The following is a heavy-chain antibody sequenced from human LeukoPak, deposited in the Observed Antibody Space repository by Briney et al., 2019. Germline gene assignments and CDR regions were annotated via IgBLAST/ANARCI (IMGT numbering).Heavy chain of an antibody. D-gene: IGHD3-16*01. V-gene: IGHV4-34*01. J-gene: IGHJ4*01. CDR2: INHSGST. CDR1: GVSFSGYY. Sequence: QPSETLSLTCAVYGVSFSGYYWSWIRQPPGKGLEWIGEINHSGSTNYNPSLKSRVTISVDTSKNQFSLKLSSVTAADTAVYYCAGQTYDYVWGSYLYYFDYWGHGTLVTVSS. CDR3: AGQTYDYVWGSYLYYFDY.